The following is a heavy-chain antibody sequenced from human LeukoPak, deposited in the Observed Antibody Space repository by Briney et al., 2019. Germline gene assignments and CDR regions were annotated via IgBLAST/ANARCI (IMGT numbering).Heavy chain of an antibody. V-gene: IGHV3-66*01. CDR2: IYSGGST. CDR1: GFTVSSNY. D-gene: IGHD3-3*01. J-gene: IGHJ6*02. CDR3: AKDLHITIFGVNGMDV. Sequence: HPGGSLRLSCAASGFTVSSNYMSWVRQAPGKGLEWVSVIYSGGSTYYADSVKGRFTISRDNSKNTLYLQMNSLRAEDTAVYYCAKDLHITIFGVNGMDVWGQGTTVTVSS.